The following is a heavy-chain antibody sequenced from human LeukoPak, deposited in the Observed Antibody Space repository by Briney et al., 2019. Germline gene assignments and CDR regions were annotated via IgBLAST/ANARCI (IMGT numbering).Heavy chain of an antibody. Sequence: ASVKVSCKASGGTLSSYAISWVRQAPGQGLEWMGGIIPIFGTANYAQKFQGRVTITTDESTSTAYMELSSLRSEDTAVYYCARAGGIGAVTEPFDYWGQGTLVTVSS. CDR3: ARAGGIGAVTEPFDY. V-gene: IGHV1-69*05. CDR1: GGTLSSYA. D-gene: IGHD2-21*02. J-gene: IGHJ4*02. CDR2: IIPIFGTA.